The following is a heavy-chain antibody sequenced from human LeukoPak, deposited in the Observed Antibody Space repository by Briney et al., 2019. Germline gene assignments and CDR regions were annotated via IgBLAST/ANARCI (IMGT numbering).Heavy chain of an antibody. D-gene: IGHD3-10*01. CDR2: IYTSGST. Sequence: SETLSLTCTVSGGSISSYYWSWIRQPAGKGLEWIGRIYTSGSTNYNPSLKSRVTTSVDTSKNQFSLKLSSVTAADTAVYYCATTLPGNYGSGSYTFDYWGQGTLVTVSS. V-gene: IGHV4-4*07. CDR3: ATTLPGNYGSGSYTFDY. J-gene: IGHJ4*02. CDR1: GGSISSYY.